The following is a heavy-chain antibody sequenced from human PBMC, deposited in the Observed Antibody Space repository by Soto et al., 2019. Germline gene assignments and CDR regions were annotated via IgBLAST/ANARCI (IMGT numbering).Heavy chain of an antibody. CDR3: ARGRSNDFHSSPPPRFDP. J-gene: IGHJ5*02. CDR1: GFTVKMYE. D-gene: IGHD2-21*02. V-gene: IGHV3-13*01. CDR2: IGTLRDT. Sequence: ACLRVACVASGFTVKMYEMYGVRQVPGKGLEWVSGIGTLRDTYYTASVAGRFTISRENGRNAVYLQMDNLRAGDTGVYFCARGRSNDFHSSPPPRFDPSGRRTQVTVS.